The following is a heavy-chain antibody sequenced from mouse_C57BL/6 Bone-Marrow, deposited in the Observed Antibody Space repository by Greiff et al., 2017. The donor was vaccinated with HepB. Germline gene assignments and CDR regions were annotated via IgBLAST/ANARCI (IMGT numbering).Heavy chain of an antibody. D-gene: IGHD2-1*01. CDR2: IRSKSNNYAT. Sequence: EVHLVESGGGLVQPKGSLKLSCAASGFSFNTYAMNWVRQAPGKGLEWVARIRSKSNNYATYYADSVKDRFTISRDDSESMLYLQMNNLKTEDTAMYYCVRYGKTYYAMDYWGQGTSVTVSS. J-gene: IGHJ4*01. CDR1: GFSFNTYA. V-gene: IGHV10-1*01. CDR3: VRYGKTYYAMDY.